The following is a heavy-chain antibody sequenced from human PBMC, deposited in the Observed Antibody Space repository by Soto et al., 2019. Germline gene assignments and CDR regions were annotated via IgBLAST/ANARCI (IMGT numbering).Heavy chain of an antibody. V-gene: IGHV4-39*01. CDR1: GGSISSSSYY. Sequence: SETLSLTCTVSGGSISSSSYYWGWIRQPPGKGLEWIGSIYYSGSTYYNPSLKSRVTISVDTSKNQFSLKLSSVTAADTAVYYCARQRRRVRSSYYYYMDVWGKGTTVTVSS. CDR2: IYYSGST. D-gene: IGHD3-10*01. J-gene: IGHJ6*03. CDR3: ARQRRRVRSSYYYYMDV.